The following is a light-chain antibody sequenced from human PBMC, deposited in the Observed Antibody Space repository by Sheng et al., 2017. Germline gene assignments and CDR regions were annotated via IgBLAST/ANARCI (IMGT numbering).Light chain of an antibody. CDR2: DVT. J-gene: IGLJ1*01. CDR1: ISDVGSYNF. CDR3: SSYTSGNTL. Sequence: QSALTQPASVSGSPGQSIAISCTGTISDVGSYNFVSWYQQHPGRAPKLLIFDVTNRPSGVSNRFSGSKSGSVASLIISGLQPEDEADYYCSSYTSGNTLFGTGTKVTV. V-gene: IGLV2-14*03.